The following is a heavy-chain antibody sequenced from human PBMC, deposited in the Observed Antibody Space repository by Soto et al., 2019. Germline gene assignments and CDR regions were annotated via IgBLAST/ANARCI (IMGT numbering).Heavy chain of an antibody. CDR3: AKLRGKDYYYYMDV. CDR1: GFTFSSYA. V-gene: IGHV3-23*01. CDR2: ISGSGGST. J-gene: IGHJ6*03. D-gene: IGHD3-16*01. Sequence: GGSLRLSCAASGFTFSSYAMSWVRQAPGKGLEWVSAISGSGGSTYYADSVKGRFTISRDNSKNTLYLQMNSLRAEDTAVYYCAKLRGKDYYYYMDVWGKGTTVTVSS.